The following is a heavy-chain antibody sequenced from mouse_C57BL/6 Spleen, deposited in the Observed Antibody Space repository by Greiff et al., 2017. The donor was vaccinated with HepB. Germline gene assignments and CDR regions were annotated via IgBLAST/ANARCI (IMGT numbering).Heavy chain of an antibody. CDR1: GYTFTSYW. CDR3: AREGVVARSYFDD. D-gene: IGHD1-1*01. Sequence: LVESGAELAKPGASVKLSCKASGYTFTSYWMHWVKQRPGQGLEWIGYINPSSGYTKYNQKFKDKATLTADKSSSTAYMQLSRLTYEDSTVYYCAREGVVARSYFDDWGQGTTLTVSS. J-gene: IGHJ2*01. CDR2: INPSSGYT. V-gene: IGHV1-7*01.